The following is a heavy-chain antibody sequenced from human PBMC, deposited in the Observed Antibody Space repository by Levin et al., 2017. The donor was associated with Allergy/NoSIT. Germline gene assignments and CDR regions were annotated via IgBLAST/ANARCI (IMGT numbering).Heavy chain of an antibody. J-gene: IGHJ6*02. V-gene: IGHV1-69*02. Sequence: GASVKVSCKASGGTFSSYPISWVRQAPGQGLEWMGRIIPILGIANYAQKFQGRVTITADKSTSTAYMELSSLRSEDTAVYYCASGGSVRYGMDVWGQGTTVTVSS. D-gene: IGHD5/OR15-5a*01. CDR2: IIPILGIA. CDR1: GGTFSSYP. CDR3: ASGGSVRYGMDV.